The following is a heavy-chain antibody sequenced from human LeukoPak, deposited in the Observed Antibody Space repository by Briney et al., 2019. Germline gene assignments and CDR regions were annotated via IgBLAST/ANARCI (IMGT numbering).Heavy chain of an antibody. V-gene: IGHV3-7*01. Sequence: PGGSLRLSCAASGFIFTSYWMSWVRQAPGKGLEWVANIKQDGNVKYYVDSVKGRFTISRDNAKNSLYLQMNSLRADDTAVYYCASSSSKAYYYYYMDVWGKGTTVTVSS. J-gene: IGHJ6*03. CDR1: GFIFTSYW. CDR3: ASSSSKAYYYYYMDV. CDR2: IKQDGNVK. D-gene: IGHD6-6*01.